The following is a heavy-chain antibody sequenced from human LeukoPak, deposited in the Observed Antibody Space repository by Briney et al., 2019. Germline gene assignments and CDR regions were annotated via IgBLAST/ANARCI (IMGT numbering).Heavy chain of an antibody. CDR1: GYTFNSYA. CDR3: ARDCSGGSCYSGH. D-gene: IGHD2-15*01. V-gene: IGHV1-18*01. J-gene: IGHJ4*02. CDR2: ISGYNGNT. Sequence: GASVKVSCKTSGYTFNSYAISWVRQAPGQGLEWMGWISGYNGNTKYAQKLQGRVTMTTETSTSTVYMELRSLRSDDTGVYYCARDCSGGSCYSGHWGQGTLVTAAS.